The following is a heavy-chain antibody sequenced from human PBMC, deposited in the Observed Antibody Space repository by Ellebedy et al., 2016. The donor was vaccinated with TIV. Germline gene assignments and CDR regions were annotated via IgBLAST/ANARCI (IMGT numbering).Heavy chain of an antibody. Sequence: GESLKISCVASGFSVSTNYMSWVRQAPGKGLEWVAASYSGGSTYYADFVKGRFTFSRDTSKNKLSFQMKNLRAEETAVYYLAKGTFGRGRSGSLNSWGQGTLVTVSS. CDR3: AKGTFGRGRSGSLNS. D-gene: IGHD3/OR15-3a*01. CDR1: GFSVSTNY. J-gene: IGHJ4*02. CDR2: SYSGGST. V-gene: IGHV3-66*01.